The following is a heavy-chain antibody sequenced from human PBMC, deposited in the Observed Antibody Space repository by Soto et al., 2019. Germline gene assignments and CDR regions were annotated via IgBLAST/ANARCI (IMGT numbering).Heavy chain of an antibody. CDR3: AKSGMATTKRRPPYYVDY. Sequence: PGGSLRLSCAASGFTFSSYAMSWVRQAPGKGLEWVSTINFSGTNTYYGDSVKGRFTISRDNSKNTVYVEMHSLRAEDTAVYYCAKSGMATTKRRPPYYVDYWGQGTPVTVSS. D-gene: IGHD1-1*01. CDR1: GFTFSSYA. CDR2: INFSGTNT. J-gene: IGHJ4*02. V-gene: IGHV3-23*01.